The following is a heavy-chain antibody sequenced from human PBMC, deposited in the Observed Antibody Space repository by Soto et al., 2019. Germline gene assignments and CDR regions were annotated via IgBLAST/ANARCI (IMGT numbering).Heavy chain of an antibody. J-gene: IGHJ4*01. V-gene: IGHV4-59*01. CDR3: ARGRFDYIWGSPAPYLDY. CDR1: GDSISSYY. CDR2: IYNSGST. Sequence: SETLSLTCTASGDSISSYYWSWIRQPPGKGLEWIGYIYNSGSTNYNPSLKSRVTISVDTSKNQFSLKLSSVTAADTAVYYCARGRFDYIWGSPAPYLDYWGHGALVTVPQ. D-gene: IGHD3-16*01.